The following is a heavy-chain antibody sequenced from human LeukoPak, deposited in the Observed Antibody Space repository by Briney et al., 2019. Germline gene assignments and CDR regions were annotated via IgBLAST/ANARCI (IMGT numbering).Heavy chain of an antibody. CDR3: ARARGNSYFDD. CDR2: ISWNSENI. D-gene: IGHD1-7*01. J-gene: IGHJ4*02. CDR1: GFIFDDYA. V-gene: IGHV3-9*01. Sequence: GGSLRLSCAASGFIFDDYAMHWVRQAPGKGLEWVSGISWNSENIDYADSVRGRFTISRDNAKNSLYLQMNSMRAEDTAFYYCARARGNSYFDDWGQGTLVTVSS.